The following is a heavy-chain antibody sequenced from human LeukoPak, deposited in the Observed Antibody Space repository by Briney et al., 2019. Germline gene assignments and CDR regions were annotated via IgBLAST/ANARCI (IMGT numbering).Heavy chain of an antibody. CDR1: GFTFSSYG. CDR2: IRYDGSNK. V-gene: IGHV3-30*02. Sequence: GGSLRLSCAASGFTFSSYGMHWVRQAPGKGLEWVAFIRYDGSNKYYADSVKGRFTISRDNSKDTLYLQMNSLKTEDTAVYYCTTVAPYSSSWYLDYWGQGTLVTVSS. J-gene: IGHJ4*02. D-gene: IGHD6-13*01. CDR3: TTVAPYSSSWYLDY.